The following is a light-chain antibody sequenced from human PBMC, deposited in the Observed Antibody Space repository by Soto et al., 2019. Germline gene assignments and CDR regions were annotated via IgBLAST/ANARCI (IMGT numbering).Light chain of an antibody. J-gene: IGLJ1*01. CDR1: SSDVGSYNL. CDR2: EGS. CDR3: CSYAGSSTYV. V-gene: IGLV2-23*01. Sequence: SALTQPASVSGSHGESITISCTGTSSDVGSYNLVSWYQQHPGKAPKLMIYEGSKRPSGVSNRFSGSKSGNTASLTISGLQSEDEADYYCCSYAGSSTYVFGTGTKLTVL.